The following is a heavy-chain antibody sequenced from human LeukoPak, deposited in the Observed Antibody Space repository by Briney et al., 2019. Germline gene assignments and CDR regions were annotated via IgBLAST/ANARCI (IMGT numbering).Heavy chain of an antibody. Sequence: SETVSPTCTVSGGSISSYYWSWIRQPPGKGLEWIGYIYYSGSTNYMSSAKSRVTISVDTSKNQFSLKLNSVTAADTAVYYCARGRYCFDYSGQG. CDR1: GGSISSYY. J-gene: IGHJ4*02. CDR2: IYYSGST. D-gene: IGHD1-14*01. CDR3: ARGRYCFDY. V-gene: IGHV4-59*01.